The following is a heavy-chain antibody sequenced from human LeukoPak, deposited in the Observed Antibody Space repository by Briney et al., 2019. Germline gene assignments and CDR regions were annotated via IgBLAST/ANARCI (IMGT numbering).Heavy chain of an antibody. CDR3: AKDNPIEEVPGLGPGQ. CDR2: IRYDGGES. D-gene: IGHD2-2*01. CDR1: GFTFSSYG. J-gene: IGHJ4*02. Sequence: GGSLRLSCAASGFTFSSYGMHWVRQAPGKGLEWVSFIRYDGGESFYGDSVKGRFTISRDNSKNTLYLQMNSLRGEDTGVYYCAKDNPIEEVPGLGPGQWGQGTQVTVSS. V-gene: IGHV3-30*02.